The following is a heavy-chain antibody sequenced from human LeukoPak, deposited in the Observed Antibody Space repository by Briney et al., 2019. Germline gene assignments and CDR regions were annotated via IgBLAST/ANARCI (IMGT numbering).Heavy chain of an antibody. CDR3: ARYSVSYSSSWHYYFDY. V-gene: IGHV1-18*01. Sequence: ASVKVSSKASGDRFTSYGISWVRQAPGQGLEWMGWIRTYNGNTNYAQKFQDRVTMTTDTSTSTAYMELRSLRSDDRAVYYCARYSVSYSSSWHYYFDYWGQGTLVTVSS. J-gene: IGHJ4*02. D-gene: IGHD6-13*01. CDR1: GDRFTSYG. CDR2: IRTYNGNT.